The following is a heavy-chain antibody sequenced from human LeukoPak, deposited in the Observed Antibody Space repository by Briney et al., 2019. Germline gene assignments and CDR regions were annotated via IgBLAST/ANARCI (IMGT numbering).Heavy chain of an antibody. CDR3: ARDFTPGLNWSYLRGNWFDP. CDR1: GYTFTGYY. Sequence: GASVKVSCKASGYTFTGYYLHWVRQAPGQGPEWMGWINPNSGGTKYVQKFQGRVTMTRDTSITTAYMELSGLRSDDTAVYYCARDFTPGLNWSYLRGNWFDPWGQGTLVTVSS. CDR2: INPNSGGT. D-gene: IGHD1-7*01. J-gene: IGHJ5*02. V-gene: IGHV1-2*02.